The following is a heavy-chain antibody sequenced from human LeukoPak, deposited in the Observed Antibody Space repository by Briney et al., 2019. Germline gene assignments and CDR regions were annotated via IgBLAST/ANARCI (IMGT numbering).Heavy chain of an antibody. CDR2: INQGGGDK. V-gene: IGHV3-7*01. J-gene: IGHJ4*02. CDR3: ARADYYDSSGYHD. D-gene: IGHD3-22*01. CDR1: GFTFSSYW. Sequence: GGSLRLSCTVSGFTFSSYWMSWVRQAPGKGLEWVANINQGGGDKSYVDSVKGRFAVSRDNAKKSLYLQMNSLRAEDTAVYYCARADYYDSSGYHDWGQGTLVTVSS.